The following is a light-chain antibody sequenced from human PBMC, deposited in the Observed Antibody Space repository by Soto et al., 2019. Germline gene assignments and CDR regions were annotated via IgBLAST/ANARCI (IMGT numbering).Light chain of an antibody. CDR3: AAWDDSLSGWV. V-gene: IGLV1-47*01. J-gene: IGLJ3*02. Sequence: QSVLTQPPSASGTPGQRVTISCSGSSSNIGTNYVYWYQQLPGTAPTLLIYRNSQWPSGVPDRFSGSKSGTSASLAISGLRSEDGADYYCAAWDDSLSGWVCCGGTKVTVL. CDR1: SSNIGTNY. CDR2: RNS.